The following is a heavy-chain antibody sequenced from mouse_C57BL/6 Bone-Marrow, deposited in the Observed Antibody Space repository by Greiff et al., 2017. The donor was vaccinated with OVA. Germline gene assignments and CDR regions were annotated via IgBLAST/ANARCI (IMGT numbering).Heavy chain of an antibody. CDR2: IRSKSNNYAT. J-gene: IGHJ3*01. Sequence: EVMLVESGGGLVQPKGSLKLSCAASGFSFNTYAMNWVRQAPGKGLEWVARIRSKSNNYATYYADSVKDRFTISRDDSESMLYLQMNNLKTEDTAMYYCVRPVYYYGSSYEAWFAYWGQGTLVTVSA. CDR3: VRPVYYYGSSYEAWFAY. D-gene: IGHD1-1*01. V-gene: IGHV10-1*01. CDR1: GFSFNTYA.